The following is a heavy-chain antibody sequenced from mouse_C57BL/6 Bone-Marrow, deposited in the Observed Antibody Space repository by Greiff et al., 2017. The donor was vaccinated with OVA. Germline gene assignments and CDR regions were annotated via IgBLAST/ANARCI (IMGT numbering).Heavy chain of an antibody. D-gene: IGHD2-3*01. CDR2: ISSGGSYT. CDR3: ARRGWLLRGYYAMDY. V-gene: IGHV5-6*01. Sequence: EVQLQESGGDLVKPGGSLKLSCAASGFTFSSYGMSWVRQTPDKRLEWVATISSGGSYTYYPDSVKGRFTISRDNAKNTLYLQRSSLKSEDTAMYYCARRGWLLRGYYAMDYWGQGTSVTVSS. J-gene: IGHJ4*01. CDR1: GFTFSSYG.